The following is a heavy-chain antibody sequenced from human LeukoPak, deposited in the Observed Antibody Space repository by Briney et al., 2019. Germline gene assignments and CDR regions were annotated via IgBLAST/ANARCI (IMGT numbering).Heavy chain of an antibody. Sequence: PSETLSLTCIVSGGSISRGSYYWNWIRQPAGKGLEWMGRIYNSGSTNYNPSLKSRVTISTDMSKNQFSLNLSSVTAADTAVYYCARQTFGALYFDSWGQGTLVTVSS. D-gene: IGHD3-10*01. J-gene: IGHJ4*02. CDR1: GGSISRGSYY. CDR3: ARQTFGALYFDS. V-gene: IGHV4-61*02. CDR2: IYNSGST.